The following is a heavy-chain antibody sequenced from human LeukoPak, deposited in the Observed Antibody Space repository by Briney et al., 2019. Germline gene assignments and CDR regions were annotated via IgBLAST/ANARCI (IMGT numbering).Heavy chain of an antibody. V-gene: IGHV3-21*06. CDR1: GFTFSSYS. CDR3: ARWFPYGGFVDY. Sequence: GGSLRLSCAASGFTFSSYSMNWVRQAPGKGLEWVSSISSSSSYIFYADSVKGRFTISRANAKNSLYLQMNSLSAEDTAVYSCARWFPYGGFVDYWGQGTLVTVSS. J-gene: IGHJ4*02. CDR2: ISSSSSYI. D-gene: IGHD5-12*01.